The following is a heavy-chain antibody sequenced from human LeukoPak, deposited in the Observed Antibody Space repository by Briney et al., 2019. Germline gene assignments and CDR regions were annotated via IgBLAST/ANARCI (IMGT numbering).Heavy chain of an antibody. V-gene: IGHV3-33*06. CDR2: IWYDGSIK. CDR1: GFSFSDYG. Sequence: GGSLRLSCVASGFSFSDYGVHWVRQAPGKGLEWVAVIWYDGSIKYYADSVKGRFTISRDNPRNTVYLQMNSLRVEDTAVYYCVKGFNWYFDLWGRGTLVTVSS. J-gene: IGHJ2*01. CDR3: VKGFNWYFDL.